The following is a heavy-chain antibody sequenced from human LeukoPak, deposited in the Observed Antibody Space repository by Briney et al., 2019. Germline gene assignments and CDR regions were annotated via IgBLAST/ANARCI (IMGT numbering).Heavy chain of an antibody. V-gene: IGHV3-23*05. Sequence: GGSLRLSCAASEFTFSTYAMNWVRQAPGKGLEWVSVIFSSGPTYYADSVKGRFTISRDTSKNALYLQMNSLRAEDTAVYYCAISGLGFGEFRGLDYWGQGTLVTVSS. CDR2: IFSSGPT. CDR1: EFTFSTYA. CDR3: AISGLGFGEFRGLDY. J-gene: IGHJ4*02. D-gene: IGHD3-10*01.